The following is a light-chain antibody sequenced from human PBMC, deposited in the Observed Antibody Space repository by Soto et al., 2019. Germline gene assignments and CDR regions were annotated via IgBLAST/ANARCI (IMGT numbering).Light chain of an antibody. Sequence: EILMTQSPATLSVSPGERATLSCRASQSVSSNLAWYQQKPGQAPRLLIYAASTRAPGIPVRFSGSGSGTEFTLTISSLHSEDFAVYSCQQYNDWPWTFGQGTKVEI. CDR1: QSVSSN. V-gene: IGKV3-15*01. CDR2: AAS. J-gene: IGKJ1*01. CDR3: QQYNDWPWT.